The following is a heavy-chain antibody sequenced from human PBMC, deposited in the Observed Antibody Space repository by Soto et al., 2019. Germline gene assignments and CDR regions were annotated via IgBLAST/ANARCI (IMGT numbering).Heavy chain of an antibody. D-gene: IGHD6-13*01. CDR3: PKDWWHINSWYASDS. CDR1: GFNFNDYA. J-gene: IGHJ4*02. Sequence: PGGSLRLSCAASGFNFNDYAFNWVRQAPGKGLEWVSFVNGVGATYYADSVKGRFTISRDNSKNTLYLQMSSLRVEDTAVYYCPKDWWHINSWYASDSWGQGTQVTVSS. CDR2: VNGVGAT. V-gene: IGHV3-23*01.